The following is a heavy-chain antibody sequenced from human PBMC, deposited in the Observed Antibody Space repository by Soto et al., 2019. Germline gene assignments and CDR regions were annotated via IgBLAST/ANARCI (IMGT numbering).Heavy chain of an antibody. J-gene: IGHJ4*02. Sequence: EVQLVESGGGLEKPGGSLTLYCAASGLRFSDSDIGWARKAPGKGLEWVGRIKTQVDGETTDYAAPVEGRFTISRDDSKTTVYLQMNSLKTEDTAVYFCPTVRWYINYYFDHWGQGTLVSVFS. CDR3: PTVRWYINYYFDH. V-gene: IGHV3-15*05. CDR2: IKTQVDGETT. CDR1: GLRFSDSD. D-gene: IGHD6-13*01.